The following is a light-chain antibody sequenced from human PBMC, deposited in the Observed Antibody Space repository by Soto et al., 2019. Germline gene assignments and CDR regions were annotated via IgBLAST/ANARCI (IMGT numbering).Light chain of an antibody. CDR1: QSGNSY. CDR3: QQYGSAPLT. V-gene: IGKV3-20*01. Sequence: EIVLTQSPGTLSLSPGERATLSCRASQSGNSYLAWYHQKPGQAPRLLSYGASSRATGIPDRFSGSGSGTDFTLTISRLESEDFAVDYCQQYGSAPLTFGGGTKVEIK. CDR2: GAS. J-gene: IGKJ4*01.